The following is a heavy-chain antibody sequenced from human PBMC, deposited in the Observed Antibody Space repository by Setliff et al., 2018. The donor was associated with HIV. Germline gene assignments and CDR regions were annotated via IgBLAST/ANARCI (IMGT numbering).Heavy chain of an antibody. Sequence: SLRLSCVASGFTFSTYAINWVRLAPGKGLEWVSSISGSGYPYYADSVKGRFTISRDNSKNTLFLQMDSLRAEDTALYYCAKQRYYDGNDGFDVWGQGTMVTVSS. CDR1: GFTFSTYA. CDR3: AKQRYYDGNDGFDV. CDR2: ISGSGYP. V-gene: IGHV3-23*01. D-gene: IGHD3-3*01. J-gene: IGHJ3*01.